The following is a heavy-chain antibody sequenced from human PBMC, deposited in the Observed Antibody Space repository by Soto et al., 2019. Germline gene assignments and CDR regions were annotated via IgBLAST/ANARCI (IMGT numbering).Heavy chain of an antibody. D-gene: IGHD2-8*01. J-gene: IGHJ5*02. CDR1: GGTFSSYA. V-gene: IGHV1-69*12. Sequence: QVQLVQSGAEVKKPGSSVKVSCKASGGTFSSYAISWVRQAPGQGLEWMGGIIPIFGTANYAQKFQGRVTITADESTSTAYMELSSLRSEDTAVYYCARDQDCTNGVCYGVGWFDPWGQGTLVTVSS. CDR2: IIPIFGTA. CDR3: ARDQDCTNGVCYGVGWFDP.